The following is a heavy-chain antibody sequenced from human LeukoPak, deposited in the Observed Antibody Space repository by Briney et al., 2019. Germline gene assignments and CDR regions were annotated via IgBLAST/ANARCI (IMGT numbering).Heavy chain of an antibody. D-gene: IGHD3-22*01. Sequence: SVKVSCKASGGTFSSYAISWVRQAPGQGLEWMGGIIPIFGTANYAQKFQGRVTITADESTSTAYMELSSLRSEDTAVYYCARPVTPSYYYDSSGYSAGGFDCWGQGTLVTVSS. CDR2: IIPIFGTA. CDR3: ARPVTPSYYYDSSGYSAGGFDC. V-gene: IGHV1-69*13. CDR1: GGTFSSYA. J-gene: IGHJ4*02.